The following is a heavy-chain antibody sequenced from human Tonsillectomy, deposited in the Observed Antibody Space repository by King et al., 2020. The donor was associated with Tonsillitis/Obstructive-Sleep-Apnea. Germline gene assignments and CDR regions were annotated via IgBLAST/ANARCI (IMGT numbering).Heavy chain of an antibody. D-gene: IGHD3-3*01. CDR2: IWYDGSNK. CDR1: GFTFSSYG. Sequence: VKLVESGGGVVQPGRSLRLSCAASGFTFSSYGMHWVRQAPGKGLEWVAVIWYDGSNKYYADSVKGRFTISRDNSKNTLYLQMNSLRAEDTAVYYCARGYYDFWSGTRHDAFDIWGQGTLVTVSS. V-gene: IGHV3-33*01. J-gene: IGHJ3*02. CDR3: ARGYYDFWSGTRHDAFDI.